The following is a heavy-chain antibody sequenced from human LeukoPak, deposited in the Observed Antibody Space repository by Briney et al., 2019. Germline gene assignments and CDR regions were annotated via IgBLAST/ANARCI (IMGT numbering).Heavy chain of an antibody. J-gene: IGHJ4*02. V-gene: IGHV3-74*01. CDR1: GFNFRSYW. Sequence: PGGSLRLSCAASGFNFRSYWMHCVRQAPGKGLMCVSRINSGGTGPYADSVKGRFTISRDNANNTLYLQMNSLRADDTAVYYCTRDARTCHSSGCWKPSDYWGQGALVTVSS. D-gene: IGHD3-22*01. CDR2: INSGGTGP. CDR3: TRDARTCHSSGCWKPSDY.